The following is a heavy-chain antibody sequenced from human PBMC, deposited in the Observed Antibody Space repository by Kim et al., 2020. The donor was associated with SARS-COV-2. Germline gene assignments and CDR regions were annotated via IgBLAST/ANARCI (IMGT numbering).Heavy chain of an antibody. D-gene: IGHD1-1*01. CDR1: GDSIIPYF. V-gene: IGHV4-59*01. Sequence: SETLTLTCTVSGDSIIPYFWNWLRQPPGKGLEWIGYISYEGIVNYNPSLESRVTISLDISSRHFSLQMESVTSADTAIYYCASGSFQLRGNWFDSW. CDR2: ISYEGIV. CDR3: ASGSFQLRGNWFDS. J-gene: IGHJ5*01.